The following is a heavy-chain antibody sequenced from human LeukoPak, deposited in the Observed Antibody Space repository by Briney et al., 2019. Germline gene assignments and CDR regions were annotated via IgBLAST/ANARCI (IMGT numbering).Heavy chain of an antibody. Sequence: PGGSLRLSCAASGFTVSAYAMAWVRQAPGKGLEWVSTIYDDNTYYADSVKGRFAISTDNSKNTLYLQMNSLRVEDTAVYYCASAAYDSNGYTANHDYWGQGTLVTVSS. CDR1: GFTVSAYA. CDR3: ASAAYDSNGYTANHDY. V-gene: IGHV3-23*01. CDR2: IYDDNT. D-gene: IGHD3-22*01. J-gene: IGHJ4*02.